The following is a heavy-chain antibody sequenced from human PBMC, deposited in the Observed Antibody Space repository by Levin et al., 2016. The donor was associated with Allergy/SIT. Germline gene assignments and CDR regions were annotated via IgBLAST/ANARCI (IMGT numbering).Heavy chain of an antibody. CDR3: ARDYSVVRYSYGYKQSYGMDV. CDR2: ISSSGSTI. D-gene: IGHD5-18*01. J-gene: IGHJ6*02. Sequence: WIRQPPGKGLEWVSYISSSGSTIYYADSVKGRFTISRDNAKNSLYLQMNSLRAEDTAVYYCARDYSVVRYSYGYKQSYGMDVWGQGTTVTVSS. V-gene: IGHV3-11*01.